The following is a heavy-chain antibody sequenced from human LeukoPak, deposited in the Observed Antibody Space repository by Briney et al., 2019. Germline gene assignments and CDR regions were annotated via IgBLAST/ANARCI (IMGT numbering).Heavy chain of an antibody. J-gene: IGHJ3*02. V-gene: IGHV4-34*01. Sequence: SETLSLTCAVYGGSFSGYYWSWIRQPPGKGLEWIGEINHSGSTNYNPSLKSRVTISVDTSKNQFSLKLSSVTAADTAVYYCARVHDYGAFDIWGQGTMVTVSS. CDR3: ARVHDYGAFDI. CDR1: GGSFSGYY. D-gene: IGHD4-17*01. CDR2: INHSGST.